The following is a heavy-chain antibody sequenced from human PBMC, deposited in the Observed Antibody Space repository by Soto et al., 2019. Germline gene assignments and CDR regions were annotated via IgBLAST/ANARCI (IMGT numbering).Heavy chain of an antibody. CDR3: ARRTRGDSAGFAY. CDR2: IYHSGST. CDR1: GGSISSGGYS. J-gene: IGHJ4*02. D-gene: IGHD4-17*01. Sequence: SETLSLTCAVSGGSISSGGYSWSWIRQPPGKGLEWIGYIYHSGSTYYNPSLKSRVTISVDRSKNQFSLKLSSVTAADTAVYYCARRTRGDSAGFAYWGQGTLVTVSS. V-gene: IGHV4-30-2*01.